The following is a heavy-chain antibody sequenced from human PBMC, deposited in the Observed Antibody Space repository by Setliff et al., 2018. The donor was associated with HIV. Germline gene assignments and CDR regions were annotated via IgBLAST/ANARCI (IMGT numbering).Heavy chain of an antibody. CDR3: ARRTYGQSRDVFDI. D-gene: IGHD2-2*01. CDR1: GFTFDDYA. CDR2: ISWNSGSI. Sequence: LRLSCAASGFTFDDYAMHWVRQAPGKGLEWVSGISWNSGSIGYADSVKGRFTISRDNAKNSLYLQMNSLRAEDTAVYYCARRTYGQSRDVFDIWGQGTTVTVS. V-gene: IGHV3-9*01. J-gene: IGHJ3*02.